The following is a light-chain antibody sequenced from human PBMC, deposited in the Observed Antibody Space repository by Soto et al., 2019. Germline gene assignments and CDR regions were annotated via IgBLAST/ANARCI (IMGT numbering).Light chain of an antibody. CDR3: QYLNSFPLT. CDR1: QMIDTY. Sequence: DIQLTQSPSSLSASVGDRVTITCRASQMIDTYLNWYQQKPGKAPTLLIYAASRLQSGVPSRFRGSGSETHFTLTISSLQPEDVATYYCQYLNSFPLTFGGGTKVELK. CDR2: AAS. J-gene: IGKJ4*01. V-gene: IGKV1-39*01.